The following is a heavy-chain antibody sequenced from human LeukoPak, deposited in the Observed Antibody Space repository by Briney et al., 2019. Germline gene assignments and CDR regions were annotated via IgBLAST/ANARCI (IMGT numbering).Heavy chain of an antibody. CDR1: GFTFSSYS. Sequence: PGGSLRLSCAASGFTFSSYSMNWVRQAPGKGLEWVSSISSSSSYIYYADSVKGRFTISRDNAKNSLYLQMNSLRAEDTAVYYCARTGALNWNYCYYYYMDVWGKGTTVTVSS. CDR3: ARTGALNWNYCYYYYMDV. D-gene: IGHD1-1*01. J-gene: IGHJ6*03. V-gene: IGHV3-21*01. CDR2: ISSSSSYI.